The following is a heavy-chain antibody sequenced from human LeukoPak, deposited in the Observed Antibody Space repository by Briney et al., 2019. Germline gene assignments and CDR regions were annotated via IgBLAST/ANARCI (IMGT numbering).Heavy chain of an antibody. D-gene: IGHD2-2*03. V-gene: IGHV3-23*01. CDR2: TTDDGGST. CDR1: GFSFSTYA. CDR3: ARDVSMDIGGSDC. J-gene: IGHJ4*02. Sequence: GGSLRLSCAASGFSFSTYAMTWLRQAPGKGLEWVSTTTDDGGSTRYADAVKGRLTMSRDNSKNTLYLQLNSLRAEDTAVYYCARDVSMDIGGSDCWGPGTLVTVSS.